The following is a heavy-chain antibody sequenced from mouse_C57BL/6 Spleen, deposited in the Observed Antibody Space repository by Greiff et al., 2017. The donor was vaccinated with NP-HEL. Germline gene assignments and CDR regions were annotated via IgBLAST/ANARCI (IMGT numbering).Heavy chain of an antibody. D-gene: IGHD1-1*01. CDR3: ARGRVNYGSSYVGY. J-gene: IGHJ2*01. CDR2: ISSGSSTI. V-gene: IGHV5-17*01. Sequence: EVHLVESGGGLVKPGGSLKLSCAASGFTFSDYGMHWVRQAPEKGLEWVAYISSGSSTIYYVDTVKGRFTISRDNAKNTLFLQMTSLRSEDTAMYYCARGRVNYGSSYVGYWGQGTTLTVSS. CDR1: GFTFSDYG.